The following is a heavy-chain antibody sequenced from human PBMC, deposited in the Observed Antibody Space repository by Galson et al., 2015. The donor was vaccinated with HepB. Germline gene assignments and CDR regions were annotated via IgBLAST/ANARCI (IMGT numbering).Heavy chain of an antibody. CDR2: ISGSGGHT. CDR1: GFTFSSYE. V-gene: IGHV3-23*01. D-gene: IGHD1-26*01. Sequence: SLRLSCAASGFTFSSYEMNWVRQPPGKGLEWVSAISGSGGHTFYAYSVEGRFTISRDNSTDTVYLEMNSLRGDDTAVYFCAKDISGSYHLGPLASWGPGTLVTVSS. J-gene: IGHJ5*02. CDR3: AKDISGSYHLGPLAS.